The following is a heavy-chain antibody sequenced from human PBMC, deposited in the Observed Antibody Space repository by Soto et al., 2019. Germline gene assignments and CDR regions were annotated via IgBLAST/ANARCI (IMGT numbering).Heavy chain of an antibody. D-gene: IGHD3-9*01. J-gene: IGHJ6*02. CDR3: ARVIGGLRYFDWTHKRYYYYGMDV. V-gene: IGHV3-30-3*01. CDR1: GFTFSSYA. CDR2: ISYDGSNK. Sequence: QAGGSLRLSCAASGFTFSSYAMHWVRQAPGKGLEWVAVISYDGSNKYYADSVKGRFTISRDNSKNTLYLQMNSLRAEDTAVYYCARVIGGLRYFDWTHKRYYYYGMDVWGQGTTVTVSS.